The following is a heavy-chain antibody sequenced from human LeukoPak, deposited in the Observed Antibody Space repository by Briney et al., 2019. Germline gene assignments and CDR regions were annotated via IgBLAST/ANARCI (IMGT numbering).Heavy chain of an antibody. CDR3: AEEGGLWFGELSPYYYYYGMDV. J-gene: IGHJ6*01. D-gene: IGHD3-10*01. V-gene: IGHV3-23*01. CDR2: ISCSGGST. Sequence: GGSLRLSCAASGFTFSSYAMSWVRQAPGKGLEWVSAISCSGGSTYYADSVKGRFTISRDNSKNTLYLQMNSLRAEDTAVYYCAEEGGLWFGELSPYYYYYGMDVWGQGTTVTVSS. CDR1: GFTFSSYA.